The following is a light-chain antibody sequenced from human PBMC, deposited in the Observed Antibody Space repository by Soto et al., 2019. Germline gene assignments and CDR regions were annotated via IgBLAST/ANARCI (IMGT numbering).Light chain of an antibody. CDR2: DVS. J-gene: IGLJ2*01. V-gene: IGLV2-14*01. CDR1: SSDVGGYNY. CDR3: SSYTSSSRV. Sequence: QSVLTQPASVSGSPGQSITISCIGTSSDVGGYNYVSWYQQHPGKAPKLMIYDVSNRASGVSNRFSGSKSGNTASLTISGLQAEDEADYYCSSYTSSSRVFGGGTKVTVL.